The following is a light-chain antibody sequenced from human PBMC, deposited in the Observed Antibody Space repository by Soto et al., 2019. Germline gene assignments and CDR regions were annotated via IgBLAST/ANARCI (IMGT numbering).Light chain of an antibody. CDR1: SSDVGGYNY. CDR2: DVS. CDR3: SPYSSSSTLYV. Sequence: QSALTQPASVSESPGQSITVSCTGTSSDVGGYNYVSWYQQHPGKAPKLMIYDVSDRPSGVSNRFSGSKSGNTASLTISGLQAEDEADYYCSPYSSSSTLYVFGTGTKLTVL. V-gene: IGLV2-14*01. J-gene: IGLJ1*01.